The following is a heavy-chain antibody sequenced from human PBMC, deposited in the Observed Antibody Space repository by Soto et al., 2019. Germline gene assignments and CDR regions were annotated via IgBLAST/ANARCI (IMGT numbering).Heavy chain of an antibody. D-gene: IGHD5-18*01. Sequence: PGGSLRLSCAASGFTFSSFWMTWVRQAPGKGLEWVANIKQDETEKYYVDSVKGRFSISRDNAKNSLYLQMNSLRAEDTALYYCARGIPGYSYGYDYWGQGTLVTVSS. V-gene: IGHV3-7*03. CDR1: GFTFSSFW. J-gene: IGHJ4*02. CDR2: IKQDETEK. CDR3: ARGIPGYSYGYDY.